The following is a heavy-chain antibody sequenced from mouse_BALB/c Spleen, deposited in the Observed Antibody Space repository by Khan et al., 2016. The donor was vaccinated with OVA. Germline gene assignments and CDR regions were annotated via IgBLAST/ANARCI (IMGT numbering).Heavy chain of an antibody. CDR2: ISSGGST. CDR3: ARDYWFAY. Sequence: EVQGVESGGGLVKPGGSLKLSCAASGFTFSNYAMSWVRQTPEKRLEWVASISSGGSTYYPDSVKGRFTISRDNARNILYLQMSSLRSEDTAIYYCARDYWFAYWGQGTLVTVSA. V-gene: IGHV5-6-5*01. J-gene: IGHJ3*01. CDR1: GFTFSNYA.